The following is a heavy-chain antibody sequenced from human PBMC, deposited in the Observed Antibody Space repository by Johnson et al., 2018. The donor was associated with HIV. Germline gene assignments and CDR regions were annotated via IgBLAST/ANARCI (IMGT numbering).Heavy chain of an antibody. J-gene: IGHJ3*02. CDR3: ARDGYYDSGSDPLDI. V-gene: IGHV3-30*02. CDR2: IRYDGSNK. D-gene: IGHD3-10*01. Sequence: QVQLVESGGGVVQPGGSLRLSCVASGFTFSSYGMHWVRQAPGKGLEWVAFIRYDGSNKYYADSVKGRFTISRDNAKNSLYLQMNSLRAEDTALYYCARDGYYDSGSDPLDIWGQGTMVTVSS. CDR1: GFTFSSYG.